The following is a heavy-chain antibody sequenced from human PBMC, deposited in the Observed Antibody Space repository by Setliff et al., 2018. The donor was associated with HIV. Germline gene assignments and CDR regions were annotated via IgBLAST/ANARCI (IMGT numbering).Heavy chain of an antibody. D-gene: IGHD1-26*01. CDR3: ARSTVGAGASFP. CDR2: IYSTGST. J-gene: IGHJ5*02. V-gene: IGHV4-59*11. Sequence: SETLSLTCTVSGPSINIHYWSWIRQSPGKGFEWIGYIYSTGSTNYNPSLQSRVTISMVASRNQFSLKVTSVTAADTAIYYCARSTVGAGASFPWGRGILVTVSS. CDR1: GPSINIHY.